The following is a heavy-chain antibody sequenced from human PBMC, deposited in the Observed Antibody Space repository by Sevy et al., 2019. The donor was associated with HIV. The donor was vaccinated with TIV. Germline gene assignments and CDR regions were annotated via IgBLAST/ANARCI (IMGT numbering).Heavy chain of an antibody. CDR1: GFTFSSYW. D-gene: IGHD3-10*01. Sequence: GESLKISCAASGFTFSSYWMSWVRQAPGKGLEWVANIKQDGSEKYYVDSVKGRFTISRDNAKNSLYLQMNSLRAEDTAVYYCARGELYGSGSYYNEDYFDYWGQGTLVTVSS. J-gene: IGHJ4*02. CDR2: IKQDGSEK. V-gene: IGHV3-7*01. CDR3: ARGELYGSGSYYNEDYFDY.